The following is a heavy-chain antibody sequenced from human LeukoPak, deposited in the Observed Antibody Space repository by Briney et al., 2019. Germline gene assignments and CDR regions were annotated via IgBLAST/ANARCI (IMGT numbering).Heavy chain of an antibody. V-gene: IGHV1-69*13. CDR1: GGTFSSYA. CDR3: ARDRGDIVVVPAAIHYYYMDV. CDR2: IIPIFGTA. Sequence: SVKVSCKASGGTFSSYAISWVRQAPGQGLEWMGGIIPIFGTANYAQKFQGRVTITADESTSTAYMELSSLRSEDTAVYYCARDRGDIVVVPAAIHYYYMDVWGKGTTVTVSS. J-gene: IGHJ6*03. D-gene: IGHD2-2*01.